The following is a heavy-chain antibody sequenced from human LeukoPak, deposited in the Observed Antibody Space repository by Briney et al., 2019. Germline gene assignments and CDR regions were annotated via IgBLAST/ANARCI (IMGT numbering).Heavy chain of an antibody. D-gene: IGHD5-12*01. CDR1: GFPLRSYS. CDR2: ISGSAGYT. J-gene: IGHJ4*02. Sequence: GGSLRLSCAASGFPLRSYSLSWVHQAPGKGLEWVSAISGSAGYTYYADSVKGRFTISRDISKNTLYLQMISLRADDTAVYYCAKEYSGYDFDYWGQGTLVTASS. V-gene: IGHV3-23*01. CDR3: AKEYSGYDFDY.